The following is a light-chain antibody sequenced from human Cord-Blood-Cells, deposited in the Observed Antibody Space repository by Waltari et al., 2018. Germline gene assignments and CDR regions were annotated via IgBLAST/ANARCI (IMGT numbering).Light chain of an antibody. J-gene: IGKJ1*01. CDR1: QSVLYSSNNKNY. V-gene: IGKV4-1*01. CDR3: QQYYSTPPT. CDR2: WAS. Sequence: IVMTQSPDSLAVSLGERATINCKSSQSVLYSSNNKNYLAWYQQKPGQPPKLLIYWASTRESGVPDRFSGSGSWTDFTLTISSLQAEDVAVYYCQQYYSTPPTFGQGTKVEIK.